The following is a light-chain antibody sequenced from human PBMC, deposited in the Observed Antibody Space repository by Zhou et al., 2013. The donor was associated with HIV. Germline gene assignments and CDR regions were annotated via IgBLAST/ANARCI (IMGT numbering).Light chain of an antibody. Sequence: AIQLTQSPSSLSASVRDRVTITCRASQGISSALAWYQQKPGKAPKLLIYDASSLESGVPSRFSGSGSGTDFTLTITSLQPEDFATYYCQQFNLYPWTFGQGTKVEIK. J-gene: IGKJ1*01. V-gene: IGKV1-13*02. CDR1: QGISSA. CDR3: QQFNLYPWT. CDR2: DAS.